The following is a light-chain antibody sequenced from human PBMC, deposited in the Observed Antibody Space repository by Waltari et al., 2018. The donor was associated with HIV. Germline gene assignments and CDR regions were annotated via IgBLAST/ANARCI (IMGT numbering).Light chain of an antibody. CDR2: EVS. J-gene: IGLJ2*01. V-gene: IGLV2-8*01. Sequence: QSALTQPPSASGSPGQSVTISCPGTIRDVGRYNYVSWYQQHPGKAPKLLIAEVSKRPSGVPDRFSGSKSGNTASLTVSGLQAEDEADYYCSSYAGSINVLFGGGTKLAVL. CDR3: SSYAGSINVL. CDR1: IRDVGRYNY.